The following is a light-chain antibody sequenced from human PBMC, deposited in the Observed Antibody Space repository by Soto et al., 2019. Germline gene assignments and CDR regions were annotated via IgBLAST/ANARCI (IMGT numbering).Light chain of an antibody. CDR1: QSVGSVY. Sequence: EIVLTQSPGSLSWSPGEGATLSCRASQSVGSVYLAWYQQKPGQAPRLLIYGASSRATGIPDRFSGSGSGTDFTLTISRLEPEDFAVYYCQAWTFGQGTKVDIK. CDR3: QAWT. V-gene: IGKV3-20*01. J-gene: IGKJ1*01. CDR2: GAS.